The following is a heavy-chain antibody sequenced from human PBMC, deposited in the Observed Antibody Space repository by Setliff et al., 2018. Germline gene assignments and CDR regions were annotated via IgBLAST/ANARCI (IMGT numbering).Heavy chain of an antibody. CDR3: TTGPRDSRNYLNWFDP. CDR2: IKSSREGATS. J-gene: IGHJ5*02. Sequence: PRGSLRLSCAASGFTFSGYAMTWVRQAPGKGPEWVGRIKSSREGATSDYGAPAKGRFTISRDDSKNMIYLQMNNLKTEDTGFYYCTTGPRDSRNYLNWFDPWGQGTLVTVSS. CDR1: GFTFSGYA. V-gene: IGHV3-15*01. D-gene: IGHD4-4*01.